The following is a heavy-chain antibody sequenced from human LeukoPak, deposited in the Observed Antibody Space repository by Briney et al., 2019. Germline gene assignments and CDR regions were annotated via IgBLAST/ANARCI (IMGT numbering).Heavy chain of an antibody. J-gene: IGHJ4*02. Sequence: GGSLRLSCAASGFTFTACAMRWVRQAPGKGRKWVSTISGSGDTIYYADSVKGRFTISRDNSKNTAYLQLNSLRADDTAVYYCAKGYGSGSFFVWGQGTLVTVSS. CDR3: AKGYGSGSFFV. CDR2: ISGSGDTI. D-gene: IGHD3-10*01. CDR1: GFTFTACA. V-gene: IGHV3-23*01.